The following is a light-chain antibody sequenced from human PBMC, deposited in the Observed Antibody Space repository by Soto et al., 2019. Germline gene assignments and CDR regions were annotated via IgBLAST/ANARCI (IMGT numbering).Light chain of an antibody. V-gene: IGKV1-17*01. CDR1: QGIRND. Sequence: DSQITQSPSSLCTSVGDIDTIPFRASQGIRNDLGWYQQKPGKAPKLLIYAASTLQSGVPSRFSCSGSGTEFTLTISSLQPDDFATYYCQQYNSYSPTFGQGTKVDI. J-gene: IGKJ1*01. CDR3: QQYNSYSPT. CDR2: AAS.